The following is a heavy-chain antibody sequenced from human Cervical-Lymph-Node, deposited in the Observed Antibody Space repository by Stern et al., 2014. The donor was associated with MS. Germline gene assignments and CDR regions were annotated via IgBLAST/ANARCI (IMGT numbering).Heavy chain of an antibody. CDR1: GYTFTRYA. V-gene: IGHV1-3*01. CDR3: ARWSWGYSGYDRGPFDY. J-gene: IGHJ4*02. D-gene: IGHD5-12*01. CDR2: INAGFGST. Sequence: QVQLVQSGAEVKKPGASVKVSCKASGYTFTRYAMHWVRQAPGQRLEWMGWINAGFGSTKYSQNFQGRLPFTADTSASTAYMELNSLRSEDTAVYYCARWSWGYSGYDRGPFDYWGQGALVTVSS.